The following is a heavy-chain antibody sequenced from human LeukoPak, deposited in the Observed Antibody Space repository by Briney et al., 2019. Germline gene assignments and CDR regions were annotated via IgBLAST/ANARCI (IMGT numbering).Heavy chain of an antibody. CDR1: GFTLSSYA. Sequence: GASLRLSCAASGFTLSSYAMSGVRQAPGKGLEWVSDISGSGGSTYYADSVKGRFTISRDNSKNTLYLQMSSLRAEDTAVYYCAKGQTDYTLWGQGTMVTVSS. CDR3: AKGQTDYTL. D-gene: IGHD4-11*01. CDR2: ISGSGGST. V-gene: IGHV3-23*01. J-gene: IGHJ3*01.